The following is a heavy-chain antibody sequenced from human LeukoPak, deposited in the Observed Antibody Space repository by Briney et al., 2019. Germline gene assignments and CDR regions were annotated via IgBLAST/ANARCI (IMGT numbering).Heavy chain of an antibody. V-gene: IGHV3-23*01. CDR3: AKEYTGTFSPFPSYFDN. D-gene: IGHD1-26*01. CDR1: GFTFSSYG. CDR2: ISGDAGRT. J-gene: IGHJ4*02. Sequence: GGSLRLSCAASGFTFSSYGMNWVRQAPGKGLEWVSGISGDAGRTYYADSVKGRFTIYRDNSKNTLYLQMNSLRAEDTAIYYCAKEYTGTFSPFPSYFDNWGQGTLVTVSS.